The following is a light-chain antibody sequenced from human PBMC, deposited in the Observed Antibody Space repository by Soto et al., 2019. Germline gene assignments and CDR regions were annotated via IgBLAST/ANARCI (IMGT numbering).Light chain of an antibody. V-gene: IGKV3-15*01. Sequence: DIVMTQSPAILSVSPGERATLSCRASQSVSSNLARYQQKPGQAPRLLIFGASTRAAGIPARFSGSGSGTEFTLTISSLQSGDFAVYYCQQYNDWSRTFGQGTNVEVK. CDR1: QSVSSN. J-gene: IGKJ1*01. CDR3: QQYNDWSRT. CDR2: GAS.